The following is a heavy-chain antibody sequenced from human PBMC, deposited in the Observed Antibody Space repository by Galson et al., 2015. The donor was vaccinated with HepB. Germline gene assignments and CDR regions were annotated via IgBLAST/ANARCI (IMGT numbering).Heavy chain of an antibody. V-gene: IGHV3-33*01. CDR1: GFTFSGYG. J-gene: IGHJ4*02. CDR2: IWYDGSRK. D-gene: IGHD6-13*01. CDR3: ARDPGLSLGQQLVLAY. Sequence: SLRLSCAASGFTFSGYGMHWVRQAPGKGLEWVAVIWYDGSRKYYADSVKGRFTMSRDNPKNMLYLQMNSLRADDTAVYYCARDPGLSLGQQLVLAYWGQGTLVTVSS.